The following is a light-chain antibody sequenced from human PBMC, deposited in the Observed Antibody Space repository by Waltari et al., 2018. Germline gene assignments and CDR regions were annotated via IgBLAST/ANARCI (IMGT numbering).Light chain of an antibody. J-gene: IGLJ2*01. CDR1: SDSSASKF. CDR3: QSYDDINKVV. V-gene: IGLV6-57*02. Sequence: NFMLTQPHSVSESPGKTVTISCTGSSDSSASKFVHWYQQRPGTAPIVVMFEGDQRPSGVLYPFSGSIDGSSNSAAHTIAGLRNEDEADYYCQSYDDINKVVFGGGTKLTVL. CDR2: EGD.